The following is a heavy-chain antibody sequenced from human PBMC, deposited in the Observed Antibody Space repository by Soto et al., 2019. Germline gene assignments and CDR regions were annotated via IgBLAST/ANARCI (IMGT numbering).Heavy chain of an antibody. J-gene: IGHJ4*02. CDR3: TTQYCSSTSCYSLSTN. Sequence: GGSLRLSCAASGFTFSNAWMSWVRQAPGKGLEWVGRIKSKTDGGTTDYAAPVKGRFTISRDDSKNTLYLQMNSLKTEDTAVYYCTTQYCSSTSCYSLSTNWGQGTLVTVSS. V-gene: IGHV3-15*01. D-gene: IGHD2-2*01. CDR1: GFTFSNAW. CDR2: IKSKTDGGTT.